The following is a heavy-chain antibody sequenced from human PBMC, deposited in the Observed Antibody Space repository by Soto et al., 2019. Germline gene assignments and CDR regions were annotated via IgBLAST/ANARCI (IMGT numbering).Heavy chain of an antibody. D-gene: IGHD3-22*01. Sequence: SETLSLTCTVSGGSISSGDYYWSWIRQPPGKGLEWIGYIYYSGSTYYNPSLKSRVTISVDTSKNQFSLKLSSVTAADTAVYCCARDTTYYYDSSGSFDYWGQGTLVTVSS. CDR1: GGSISSGDYY. V-gene: IGHV4-30-4*01. CDR3: ARDTTYYYDSSGSFDY. CDR2: IYYSGST. J-gene: IGHJ4*02.